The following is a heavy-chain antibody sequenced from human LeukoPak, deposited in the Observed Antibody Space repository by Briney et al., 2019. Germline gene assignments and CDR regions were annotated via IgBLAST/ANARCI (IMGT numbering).Heavy chain of an antibody. Sequence: ASVKVSCKASGCTFTGYYMHWVRQAPGQGLEWMGWINTNTGNPTYAQGFTERFVFSWDTSVNTAYLQINSLKPEDTAVYFCARDTYCSGGRCYSRVGYWGQGTVVTVSS. D-gene: IGHD2-15*01. V-gene: IGHV7-4-1*02. CDR2: INTNTGNP. CDR3: ARDTYCSGGRCYSRVGY. CDR1: GCTFTGYY. J-gene: IGHJ4*02.